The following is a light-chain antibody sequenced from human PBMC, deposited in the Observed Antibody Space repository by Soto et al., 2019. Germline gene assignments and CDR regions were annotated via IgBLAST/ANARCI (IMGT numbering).Light chain of an antibody. CDR3: RQYGRSLEFA. Sequence: EIVMTQSPATLSVSPGEGATLSCRASQSVSSKLAWYQQKPGQGPRLLIYGASTRATGIPDRFSGSGSGTDFTLTISRLDPEDFAVYYCRQYGRSLEFAVGGGTKVDI. CDR2: GAS. J-gene: IGKJ4*01. CDR1: QSVSSK. V-gene: IGKV3-20*01.